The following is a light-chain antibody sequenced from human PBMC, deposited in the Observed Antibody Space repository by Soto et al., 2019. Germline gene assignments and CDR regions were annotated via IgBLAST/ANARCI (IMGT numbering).Light chain of an antibody. J-gene: IGKJ5*01. CDR1: QSVSSH. V-gene: IGKV3-11*01. CDR3: QQCGNWHLT. Sequence: EIVLTQSPATLSLSPGEGATVSCRASQSVSSHLAWYQQKRGQAPRLLIYDASSRASGIPARFSGRGSGTDFTLTISYLEPEDFAIYYSQQCGNWHLTFGQGTRLEIK. CDR2: DAS.